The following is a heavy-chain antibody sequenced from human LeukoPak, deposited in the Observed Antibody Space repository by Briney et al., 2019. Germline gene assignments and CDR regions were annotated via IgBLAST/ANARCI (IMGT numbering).Heavy chain of an antibody. J-gene: IGHJ4*02. V-gene: IGHV4-39*07. CDR2: IYYSGST. CDR1: GGSISSSSYY. CDR3: ARGRKDGYNKGASFDY. D-gene: IGHD5-24*01. Sequence: ASETLSLTCTVSGGSISSSSYYWGCIRQPPGKGLECIGSIYYSGSTYYNPSLKSRVTISVDTSKHQFSLKLSSVTAADTAVYYCARGRKDGYNKGASFDYWGQGTLVTVSS.